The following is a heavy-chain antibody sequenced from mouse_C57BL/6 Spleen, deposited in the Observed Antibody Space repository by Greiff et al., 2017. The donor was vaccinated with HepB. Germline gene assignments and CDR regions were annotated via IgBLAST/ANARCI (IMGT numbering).Heavy chain of an antibody. V-gene: IGHV1-52*01. Sequence: LSFPSSFSPFPRSFLPFFNPIPIHVLEWIGNIDPSASETHYNQKFKDKATLTVDKSSSTAYMQLSSLTSEDSAVYYCARDDWDYFDYWGQGTTLTVSS. CDR2: IDPSASET. D-gene: IGHD4-1*01. CDR1: FSPFPRSF. J-gene: IGHJ2*01. CDR3: ARDDWDYFDY.